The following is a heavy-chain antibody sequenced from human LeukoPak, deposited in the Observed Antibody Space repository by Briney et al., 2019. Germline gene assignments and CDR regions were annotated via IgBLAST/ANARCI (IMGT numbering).Heavy chain of an antibody. CDR3: ARDRKYYDFWSGYYTGLYYYMDV. V-gene: IGHV4-4*07. Sequence: PSETLSLTCTVSGGSISSYYWSWIRQPAGKGLEWIGRIYTSGSTNYNPSLKSRVTMSVDTSKNQFSLKLSSVTAAGTGVYYCARDRKYYDFWSGYYTGLYYYMDVWGKGTTVTVSS. J-gene: IGHJ6*03. CDR2: IYTSGST. D-gene: IGHD3-3*01. CDR1: GGSISSYY.